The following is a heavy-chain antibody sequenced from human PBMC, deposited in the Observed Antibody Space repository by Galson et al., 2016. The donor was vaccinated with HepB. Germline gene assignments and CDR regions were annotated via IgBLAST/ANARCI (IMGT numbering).Heavy chain of an antibody. CDR1: GFSLRSGVS. J-gene: IGHJ4*02. Sequence: PALVNPPPTLTLTCTFSGFSLRSGVSVGWIRQPPGKALEWHGIIYWDDRQRYSPYLKSRLTITKATLKNQVVLTMTNVDPVDTATYYCAHGTPFRPGGWPTYFFDSWGQGTLVTVSS. D-gene: IGHD6-19*01. V-gene: IGHV2-5*02. CDR3: AHGTPFRPGGWPTYFFDS. CDR2: IYWDDRQ.